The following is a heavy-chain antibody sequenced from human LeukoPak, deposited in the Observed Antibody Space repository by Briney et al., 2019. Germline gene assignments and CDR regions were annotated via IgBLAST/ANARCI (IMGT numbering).Heavy chain of an antibody. V-gene: IGHV1-18*01. Sequence: ASVTVSCKASGYTFTSYGISWVRQAPGQGLEWMGWISAYNGNTKYAQKLQGRVTMTTDTSTSTAYTELRSLRSDDTAVYYCARIRGYSGSYYYYYTDVWGKGTTVTISS. CDR1: GYTFTSYG. CDR3: ARIRGYSGSYYYYYTDV. J-gene: IGHJ6*03. D-gene: IGHD5-12*01. CDR2: ISAYNGNT.